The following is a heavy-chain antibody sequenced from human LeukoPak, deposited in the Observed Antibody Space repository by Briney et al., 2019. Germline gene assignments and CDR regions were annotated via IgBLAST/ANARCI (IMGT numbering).Heavy chain of an antibody. D-gene: IGHD6-6*01. CDR3: ARDGLPARSPHYYYYYMDV. CDR2: INWNGGST. J-gene: IGHJ6*03. V-gene: IGHV3-20*04. Sequence: GGSLRLSCAASGFTFDDYGMSWVRQAPGKGLEWVSGINWNGGSTGYADSVKGRFTISRDNAKNSLYLQMNSLRAEDTALYYCARDGLPARSPHYYYYYMDVWGKGTTVTVSS. CDR1: GFTFDDYG.